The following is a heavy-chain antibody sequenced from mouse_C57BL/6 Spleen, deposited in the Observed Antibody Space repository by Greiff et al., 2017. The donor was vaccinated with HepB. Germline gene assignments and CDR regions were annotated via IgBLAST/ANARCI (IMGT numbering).Heavy chain of an antibody. CDR3: ARRTLTEGYFDV. CDR2: INPNNGGT. V-gene: IGHV1-26*01. J-gene: IGHJ1*03. D-gene: IGHD6-1*01. CDR1: GYTFTDYY. Sequence: EVMLQQSGPELVKPGASVKISCKASGYTFTDYYMNWVKQSHGKSLEWIGDINPNNGGTSYNQKFKGKATLTVDKSSSTAYMELRSLTSEDSAVYYCARRTLTEGYFDVWGTGTTVTVSS.